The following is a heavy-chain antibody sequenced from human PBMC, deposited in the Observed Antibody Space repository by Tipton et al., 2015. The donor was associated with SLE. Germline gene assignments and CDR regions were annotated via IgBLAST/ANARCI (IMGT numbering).Heavy chain of an antibody. CDR3: AKRITMVRGGAFDI. CDR1: GYTFTGYY. Sequence: QSGAEVKKPGASVKVSCKASGYTFTGYYMHWVRQAPGQGLAWMGWINPNSGGTNYAQKFQGRVTMTRDTSISTAYMELSRLRSDDTAVYYCAKRITMVRGGAFDIWGQGTMVTVSS. J-gene: IGHJ3*02. D-gene: IGHD3-10*01. V-gene: IGHV1-2*02. CDR2: INPNSGGT.